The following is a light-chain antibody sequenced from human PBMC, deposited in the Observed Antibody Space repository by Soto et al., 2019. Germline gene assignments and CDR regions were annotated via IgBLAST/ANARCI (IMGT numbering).Light chain of an antibody. CDR3: QQYGSSPWT. Sequence: EIVLTQSPATLSVSPGDRATLSCRASQSVNSNLAWYHLKPGQAPRLLIYGASSRATGIPDRFSGSGSGTDFTLTISRLEPEDFAVYYCQQYGSSPWTFGQGTKVDI. J-gene: IGKJ1*01. CDR1: QSVNSN. V-gene: IGKV3-20*01. CDR2: GAS.